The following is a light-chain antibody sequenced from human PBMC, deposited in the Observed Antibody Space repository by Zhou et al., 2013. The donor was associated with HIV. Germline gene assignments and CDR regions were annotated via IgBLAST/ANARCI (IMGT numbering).Light chain of an antibody. CDR2: GAS. Sequence: EIVLTQSPGTLSLSPGERATLSCRASQSISSRHLAWYQQTPGQAPRLLIYGASSRATGIPDRFSGSGSGTDFTLTISRLEPEDFAVYYCQQYGSSPITFGQGTRLEIK. J-gene: IGKJ5*01. V-gene: IGKV3-20*01. CDR3: QQYGSSPIT. CDR1: QSISSRH.